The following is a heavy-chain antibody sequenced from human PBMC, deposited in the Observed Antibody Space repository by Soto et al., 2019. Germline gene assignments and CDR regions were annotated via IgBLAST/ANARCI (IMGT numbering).Heavy chain of an antibody. J-gene: IGHJ4*02. D-gene: IGHD3-10*01. CDR1: GFTFSSYA. Sequence: GGSLRLSCAASGFTFSSYAMSWVRQAPGKGLEWVSAISGSGGSTYYADSVKGRFNITRDNSKNTLYLQMNSLRAEDTAVYYCAKDKWRYYGSGSYYDYWGQGTLVTVSS. V-gene: IGHV3-23*01. CDR2: ISGSGGST. CDR3: AKDKWRYYGSGSYYDY.